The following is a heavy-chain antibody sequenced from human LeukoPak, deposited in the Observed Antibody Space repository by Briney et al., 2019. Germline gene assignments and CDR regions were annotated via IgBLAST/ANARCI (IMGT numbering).Heavy chain of an antibody. CDR3: ARGGRATKDYDY. CDR2: ISSSSSYI. D-gene: IGHD1-26*01. V-gene: IGHV3-21*01. Sequence: GGSLRLSCAASGFTFSSYSMNWVCQAPGKGLEWVSSISSSSSYIYYADSVKGRFTISRDNAKNSLYLQMNSLRAEDTAVYYCARGGRATKDYDYWGQGTLVTVSS. J-gene: IGHJ4*02. CDR1: GFTFSSYS.